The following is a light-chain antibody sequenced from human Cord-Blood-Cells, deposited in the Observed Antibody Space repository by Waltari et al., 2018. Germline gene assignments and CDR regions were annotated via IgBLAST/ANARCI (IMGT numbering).Light chain of an antibody. J-gene: IGKJ2*01. CDR3: QQSYSTPYT. Sequence: DIQMTQSPSSLSASVGDRVTITCRASQSISSYLNWYQQKPGKALKLTIYAASSLQSGVPSRFSGSGSGTDFTLTISSLQPEDFATYYCQQSYSTPYTFGQGTKLEIK. V-gene: IGKV1-39*01. CDR2: AAS. CDR1: QSISSY.